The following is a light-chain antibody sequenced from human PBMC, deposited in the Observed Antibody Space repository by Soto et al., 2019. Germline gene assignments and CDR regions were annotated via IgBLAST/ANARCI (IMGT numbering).Light chain of an antibody. CDR3: QQYNSYSPSIT. J-gene: IGKJ5*01. CDR2: DAS. CDR1: QSISSW. Sequence: DIQVTQSPSTLSASVGDRVTITCRASQSISSWLAWYQQKPGKAPKLLIYDASSLESGVPSRFSGSGSGTEFTLTISSLQPDDFATYYCQQYNSYSPSITFGQGTRLEIK. V-gene: IGKV1-5*01.